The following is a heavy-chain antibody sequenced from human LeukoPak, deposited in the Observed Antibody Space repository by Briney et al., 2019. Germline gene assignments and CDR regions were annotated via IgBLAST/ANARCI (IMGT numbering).Heavy chain of an antibody. V-gene: IGHV4-59*01. Sequence: SETLSLTCTVSGGSISSYYWSWIRQPPGKGLEWIGYIYYSGSTNYNPSLKSRVTISVDTSKNQFSLKLSSVTAANTAVYYCARVSSGNFDYWGQGTLVTASS. J-gene: IGHJ4*02. D-gene: IGHD3-10*01. CDR1: GGSISSYY. CDR2: IYYSGST. CDR3: ARVSSGNFDY.